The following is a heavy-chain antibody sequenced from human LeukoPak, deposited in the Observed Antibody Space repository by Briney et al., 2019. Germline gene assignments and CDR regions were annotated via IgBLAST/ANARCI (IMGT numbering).Heavy chain of an antibody. Sequence: GGSLRLSCAASGFTFSSYAMSWVRQAPGKGLEWVSSISSSSSYIYYADSVKGRFTISRDNAKNSLYLQMNSLRAEDTAVYYCARTNIIVAVGYRLFADWGQGTLVTVSS. CDR2: ISSSSSYI. CDR1: GFTFSSYA. J-gene: IGHJ4*02. V-gene: IGHV3-21*01. CDR3: ARTNIIVAVGYRLFAD. D-gene: IGHD6-13*01.